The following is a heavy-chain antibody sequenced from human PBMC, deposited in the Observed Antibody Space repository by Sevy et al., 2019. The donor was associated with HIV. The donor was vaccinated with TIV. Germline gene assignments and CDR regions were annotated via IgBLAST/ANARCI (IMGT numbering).Heavy chain of an antibody. D-gene: IGHD5-18*01. CDR2: IRSKAYGGTT. CDR3: TNGYSYGYWPFDY. CDR1: GFTFGDYA. V-gene: IGHV3-49*03. J-gene: IGHJ4*02. Sequence: GGSLRLSCTASGFTFGDYAMSWFRQAPGKGLEWVGFIRSKAYGGTTEYAASVKGRFTISRDDSKSIAYLQMNSLKTEDTAVYYCTNGYSYGYWPFDYWGQGTLVTVSS.